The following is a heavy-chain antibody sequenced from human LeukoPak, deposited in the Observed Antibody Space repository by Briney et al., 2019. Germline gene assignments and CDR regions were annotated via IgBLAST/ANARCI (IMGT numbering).Heavy chain of an antibody. CDR1: GFTFSSYA. V-gene: IGHV3-23*01. CDR2: ISGSGGCT. Sequence: GGSLRLSCAASGFTFSSYAMSWVRQAPGKGLEWVSAISGSGGCTYYADSVKGRFTISRDNSKNTLSLQMSSLRAEDTAVYYCASHGYSSSWYFDYWGQGTLVTVSS. D-gene: IGHD6-13*01. CDR3: ASHGYSSSWYFDY. J-gene: IGHJ4*02.